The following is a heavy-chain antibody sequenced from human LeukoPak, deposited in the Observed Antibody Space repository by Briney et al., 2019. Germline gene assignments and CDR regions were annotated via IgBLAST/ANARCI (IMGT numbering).Heavy chain of an antibody. D-gene: IGHD3-22*01. J-gene: IGHJ1*01. CDR3: ASAHPDYYDSTGYFQH. CDR1: GGSFSGYY. Sequence: SETLSLTCAVYGGSFSGYYWSWIRQPPGKGLEWIGEINHSGSTNYNPSLKSRVTISADTSKNQFSLKLSSVTAADTAVYYCASAHPDYYDSTGYFQHWGQGTLVTVSS. V-gene: IGHV4-34*01. CDR2: INHSGST.